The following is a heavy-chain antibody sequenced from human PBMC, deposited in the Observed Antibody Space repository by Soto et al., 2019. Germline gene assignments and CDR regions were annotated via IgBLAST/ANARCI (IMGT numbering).Heavy chain of an antibody. CDR1: GFTFSSYS. J-gene: IGHJ5*02. V-gene: IGHV3-21*01. CDR3: ARDPLTKSTETNWFDP. Sequence: GGSLILSCAASGFTFSSYSMNWVRQAPGKGLEWVSSISSSSSYIYYADSVKGRFTISRDNAKNSLYLQMNSLRAEDTAVYYCARDPLTKSTETNWFDPWGQGTLVTVSS. CDR2: ISSSSSYI. D-gene: IGHD4-17*01.